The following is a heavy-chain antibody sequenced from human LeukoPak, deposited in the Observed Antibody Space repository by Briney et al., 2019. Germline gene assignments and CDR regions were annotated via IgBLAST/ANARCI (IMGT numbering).Heavy chain of an antibody. Sequence: TSETLCLTCTVSGGSISSSTYYWGRIRQPPGKGLEWIGTIYYSGTTYYNPSLKSRVTISIDTSTNQFSLKLNSVTAADTAVYYCASLQNIVGATPLPDYWGQGTLVTVSS. CDR2: IYYSGTT. D-gene: IGHD1-26*01. CDR3: ASLQNIVGATPLPDY. J-gene: IGHJ4*02. CDR1: GGSISSSTYY. V-gene: IGHV4-39*07.